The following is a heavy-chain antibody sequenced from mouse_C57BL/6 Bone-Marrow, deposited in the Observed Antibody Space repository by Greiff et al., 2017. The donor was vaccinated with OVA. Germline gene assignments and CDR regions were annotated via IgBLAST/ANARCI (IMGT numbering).Heavy chain of an antibody. CDR3: ARETYDYPFAY. D-gene: IGHD2-4*01. V-gene: IGHV1-82*01. J-gene: IGHJ3*01. Sequence: VQLQQSGPELVKPGASVKISCTASGYAFSSSWMNWVQQRPGKGLEWIGRIYSGDGDTNYNGKFKGKATLTADKASSTAYLQLSSRTSEDAAVYFCARETYDYPFAYWGQGTLVTVSA. CDR1: GYAFSSSW. CDR2: IYSGDGDT.